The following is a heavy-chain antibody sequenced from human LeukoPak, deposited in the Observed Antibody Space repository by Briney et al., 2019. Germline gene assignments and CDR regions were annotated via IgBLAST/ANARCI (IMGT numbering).Heavy chain of an antibody. J-gene: IGHJ4*02. CDR3: ARVGGGSYFDY. D-gene: IGHD3-16*01. Sequence: ASVTVSCSASGYTFTSYGISWVRQAPGQGLEWMGWISAYNGNTNYAQKLQGRVTITTDTSTSTAYMELRRLRSDDTGVDYGARVGGGSYFDYWGQGTLVTVSS. CDR2: ISAYNGNT. V-gene: IGHV1-18*01. CDR1: GYTFTSYG.